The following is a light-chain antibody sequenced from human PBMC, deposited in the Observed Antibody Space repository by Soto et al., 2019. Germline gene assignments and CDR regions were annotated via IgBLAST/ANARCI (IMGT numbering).Light chain of an antibody. V-gene: IGKV3D-15*01. CDR1: QSVGSN. Sequence: EVVMTQSPATLSVSPGERVTLSCRARQSVGSNLAWYQQKPGQAPRLLIYGASSRATGIPDRFSGSGSGTDFTLTISSLQPDDFATYYCQHYNSYSEAFGQGTKVDIK. CDR3: QHYNSYSEA. J-gene: IGKJ1*01. CDR2: GAS.